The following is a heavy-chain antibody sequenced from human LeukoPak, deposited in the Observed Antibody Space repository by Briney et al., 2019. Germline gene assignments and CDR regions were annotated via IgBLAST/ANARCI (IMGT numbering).Heavy chain of an antibody. J-gene: IGHJ4*02. V-gene: IGHV3-30*02. CDR3: AKDPQYYHDSSRPGDYFDY. Sequence: GGSLRHSCAASGFTFSSCAMNLVRPAPGKGLGWVAFIRYDGSNKYYADSVKGRFTISRDHSKNPLYLQMNSLRAEDPAVYYCAKDPQYYHDSSRPGDYFDYWGQGTLVTVSS. D-gene: IGHD3-22*01. CDR2: IRYDGSNK. CDR1: GFTFSSCA.